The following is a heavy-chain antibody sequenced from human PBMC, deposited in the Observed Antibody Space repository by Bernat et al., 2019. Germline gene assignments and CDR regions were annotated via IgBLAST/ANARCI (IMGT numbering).Heavy chain of an antibody. CDR3: ARDRGDFWSGYGGDY. J-gene: IGHJ4*02. V-gene: IGHV1-69*13. D-gene: IGHD3-3*01. CDR2: IIPIFGTA. CDR1: GYTFTSYG. Sequence: QVQLVQSGAEVKKPGASVKVSCKASGYTFTSYGISWVRQAPGQGLEWMGWIIPIFGTANYAQKFQGRVTITADESTSTAYMELSSLRSEDTAVYYCARDRGDFWSGYGGDYWGQGTLVTVSS.